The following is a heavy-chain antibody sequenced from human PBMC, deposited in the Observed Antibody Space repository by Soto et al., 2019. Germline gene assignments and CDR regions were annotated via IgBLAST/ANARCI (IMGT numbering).Heavy chain of an antibody. CDR2: IIPILGIA. CDR1: GGTFSSYT. V-gene: IGHV1-69*08. J-gene: IGHJ6*02. CDR3: ARDLTVSVVYGMDV. D-gene: IGHD4-17*01. Sequence: QVQLVQSGAEVKKPGSSVKVSCKASGGTFSSYTISWVRQAPGQGLEWMGRIIPILGIANYAQKFQGRVTITAEKSTSTAYMELSSLRSEDTAVYYCARDLTVSVVYGMDVWGQGTTVTVSS.